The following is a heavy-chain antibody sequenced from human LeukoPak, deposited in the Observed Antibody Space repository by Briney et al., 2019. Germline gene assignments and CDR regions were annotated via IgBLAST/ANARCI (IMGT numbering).Heavy chain of an antibody. CDR2: IYTSGST. D-gene: IGHD2-2*01. V-gene: IGHV4-4*07. CDR3: ASFPPGYQLLPFDY. J-gene: IGHJ4*02. CDR1: GGSISSYY. Sequence: SETLSLTCTVSGGSISSYYWSWIRQPAGKGLEWNGRIYTSGSTNYNPSLKSRVTISVDTSKNQFSLKLSSVTAADTAVYYCASFPPGYQLLPFDYWGQGTLVTVSS.